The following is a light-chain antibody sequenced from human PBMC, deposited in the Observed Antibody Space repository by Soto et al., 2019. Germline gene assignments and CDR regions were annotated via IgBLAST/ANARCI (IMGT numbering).Light chain of an antibody. CDR2: GNS. CDR3: QSYDSSLSGSGV. CDR1: SSNIGAGYD. V-gene: IGLV1-40*01. J-gene: IGLJ2*01. Sequence: QAVVTQPPSVSGAPGQRVTISCTGSSSNIGAGYDVHWYQQLPGTAPKLLIYGNSNRPSGVPDRFSGSKSGTSASLAITGLQAEDEADYYSQSYDSSLSGSGVFGGGTKLTVL.